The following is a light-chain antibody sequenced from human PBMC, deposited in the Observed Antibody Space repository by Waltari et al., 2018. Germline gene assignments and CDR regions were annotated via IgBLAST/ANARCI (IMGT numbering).Light chain of an antibody. CDR3: AAWDDYLNGV. V-gene: IGLV1-44*01. J-gene: IGLJ2*01. CDR1: NSNIGQNN. Sequence: QSVLTQPPSASGTPGQRVTISCSGRNSNIGQNNVNWDQQVTGTAPKLLIHKNDHRPAGVSDRVSASKSGATASLGISGLQSEDEGYYYCAAWDDYLNGVFGGGTMLTVL. CDR2: KND.